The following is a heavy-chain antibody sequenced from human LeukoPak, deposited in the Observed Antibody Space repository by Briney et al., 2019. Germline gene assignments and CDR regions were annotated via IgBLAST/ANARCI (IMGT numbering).Heavy chain of an antibody. Sequence: SVKVSCKASGGTFSSYAISWVRQAPGQGLEWMGGIIPIFGTANYAQKFQGRVTITADESTSTAYMELSSLRSEDTAVYYCASRISGIAVALSYNYYMDVWGKGTTVTVSS. CDR3: ASRISGIAVALSYNYYMDV. CDR2: IIPIFGTA. V-gene: IGHV1-69*01. CDR1: GGTFSSYA. D-gene: IGHD6-19*01. J-gene: IGHJ6*03.